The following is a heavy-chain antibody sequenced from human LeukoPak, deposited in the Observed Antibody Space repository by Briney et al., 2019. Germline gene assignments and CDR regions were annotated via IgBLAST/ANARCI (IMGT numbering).Heavy chain of an antibody. CDR3: ARHVGWFGELFLPYYFDY. J-gene: IGHJ4*02. D-gene: IGHD3-10*01. Sequence: PSETLSLTCTVWGGSIRSYYWSWIRQPPGKGLEWIGYIYYSGSTNYNPSLKSRVTISVDTSKHQFSLKLSSVTAADTGVYYCARHVGWFGELFLPYYFDYWGQGTLVSVSS. V-gene: IGHV4-59*08. CDR1: GGSIRSYY. CDR2: IYYSGST.